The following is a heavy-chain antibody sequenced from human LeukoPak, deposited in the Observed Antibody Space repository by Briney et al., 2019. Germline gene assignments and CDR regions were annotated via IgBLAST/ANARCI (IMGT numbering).Heavy chain of an antibody. CDR1: GFTFSSYA. Sequence: PGGSLRLSCSASGFTFSSYAMHWVRQAPGKGLEYVTDISSNGGRTDYADSVKGRFTISRDNSKNTLYLQMSSLRAEDTAVYYCVKGITMIAKLPLDYWGQGTPVTVSS. D-gene: IGHD3-22*01. CDR3: VKGITMIAKLPLDY. J-gene: IGHJ4*02. V-gene: IGHV3-64D*09. CDR2: ISSNGGRT.